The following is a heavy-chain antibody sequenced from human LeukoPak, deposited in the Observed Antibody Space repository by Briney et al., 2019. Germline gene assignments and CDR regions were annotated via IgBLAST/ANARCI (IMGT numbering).Heavy chain of an antibody. V-gene: IGHV1-2*02. CDR1: GYTFTGYY. CDR2: INPNSGGT. CDR3: ASTYCSSTSCYVHNAFDY. D-gene: IGHD2-2*01. J-gene: IGHJ4*02. Sequence: ASVKVSCKASGYTFTGYYMHWVRQAPGQGLEWMGWINPNSGGTNYAQKFQGRVTMTRDTSISTAYMELSRLRSDDTAVYYCASTYCSSTSCYVHNAFDYWGQGTLVTVSS.